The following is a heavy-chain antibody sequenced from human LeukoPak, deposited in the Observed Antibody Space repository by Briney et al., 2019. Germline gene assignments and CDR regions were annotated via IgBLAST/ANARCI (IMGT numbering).Heavy chain of an antibody. Sequence: GGSLRLSCAASGFTVSSNYMSWVRQAPGKGLEWVSVIYSSGSTYYADSMKGRFTISRDDSKNTLYLQMNSLRVEDTAVYYCARAHYSGNYGDFDYWGQGTLVTVSS. CDR1: GFTVSSNY. CDR3: ARAHYSGNYGDFDY. CDR2: IYSSGST. V-gene: IGHV3-53*01. D-gene: IGHD1-26*01. J-gene: IGHJ4*02.